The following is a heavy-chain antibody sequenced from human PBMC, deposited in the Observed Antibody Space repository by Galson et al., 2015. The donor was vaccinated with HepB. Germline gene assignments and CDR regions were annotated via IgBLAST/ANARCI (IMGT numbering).Heavy chain of an antibody. CDR2: ISYDGSNK. J-gene: IGHJ3*02. V-gene: IGHV3-30-3*01. CDR1: GFTFSSYA. D-gene: IGHD4-23*01. Sequence: SLRLSCAASGFTFSSYAMHWVRQAPGKGLEWVAVISYDGSNKYYADSVKGRFTISRDNSKNTLYLQMNSLRAEDTAVYYCARDQGGTVVTNDAFDIWGQGTMVTVSS. CDR3: ARDQGGTVVTNDAFDI.